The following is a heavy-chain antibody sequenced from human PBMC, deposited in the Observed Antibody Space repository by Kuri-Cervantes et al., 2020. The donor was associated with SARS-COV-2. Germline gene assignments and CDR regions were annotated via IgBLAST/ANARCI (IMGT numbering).Heavy chain of an antibody. CDR1: GYTFTGYY. CDR2: INPNSGGT. CDR3: ARDLWSVVRGVIARWFDP. D-gene: IGHD3-10*01. J-gene: IGHJ5*02. Sequence: GESLKISCKASGYTFTGYYMHWVRQAPGQGLEWMGWINPNSGGTNYAQKFQGRVTMTRDTSISTAYMELSRLRSDDTAVYYCARDLWSVVRGVIARWFDPWGQGTLVTVSS. V-gene: IGHV1-2*02.